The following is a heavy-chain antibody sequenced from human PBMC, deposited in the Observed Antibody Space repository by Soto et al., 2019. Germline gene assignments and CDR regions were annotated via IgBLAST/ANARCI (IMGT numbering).Heavy chain of an antibody. CDR2: IIPIFGTA. D-gene: IGHD1-26*01. Sequence: QVQLVQSGAEVKKPGSSVKVSCKASGGTFSSSAISWVRQAPGQGLEWMGGIIPIFGTANYAQKFQGRVPITADESTSTADTERSSRRSEDTAVYYCASAIRRLTGGELTALNPCDYWGQGTLGTVSS. CDR3: ASAIRRLTGGELTALNPCDY. J-gene: IGHJ4*02. CDR1: GGTFSSSA. V-gene: IGHV1-69*12.